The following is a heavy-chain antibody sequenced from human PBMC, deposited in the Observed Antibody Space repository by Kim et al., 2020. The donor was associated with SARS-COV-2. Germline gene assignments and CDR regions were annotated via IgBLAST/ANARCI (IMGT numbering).Heavy chain of an antibody. J-gene: IGHJ3*02. Sequence: GGSLRLSCATSGFTFSAYDMNWVRRAPGKGLEWLSFITKSSTTIYYANSVKGRFTISRDNAKNSLYLQMNSLRHEDSALYYCVRDRMGGAFDIWGQGTMVTVSS. V-gene: IGHV3-48*02. D-gene: IGHD3-16*01. CDR3: VRDRMGGAFDI. CDR2: ITKSSTTI. CDR1: GFTFSAYD.